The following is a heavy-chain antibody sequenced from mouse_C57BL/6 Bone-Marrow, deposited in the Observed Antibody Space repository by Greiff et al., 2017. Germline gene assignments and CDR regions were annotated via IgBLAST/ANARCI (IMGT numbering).Heavy chain of an antibody. CDR3: ARKLRLRTAWFAY. CDR2: ILPGSGST. CDR1: GYTFTGYW. Sequence: QVQLQQSGAELMKPGASVKLSCKATGYTFTGYWIEWVKQRPGHGLEWIGEILPGSGSTNYNEKFKGKATFTADTSSSTAYMELRSLTSEDSAVYFCARKLRLRTAWFAYWGQGTLVTVSA. D-gene: IGHD3-2*02. V-gene: IGHV1-9*01. J-gene: IGHJ3*01.